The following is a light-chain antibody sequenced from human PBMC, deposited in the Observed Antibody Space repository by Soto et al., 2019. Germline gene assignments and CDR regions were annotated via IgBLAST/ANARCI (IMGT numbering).Light chain of an antibody. CDR3: MQSTQFPPT. CDR1: QSLLHSDGETY. J-gene: IGKJ1*01. Sequence: DIVLTQPPLSSPVTLGQPASISCTSSQSLLHSDGETYLSWLHQRPGQPPRLLIYKVSTRCSGVPDRFSGSGAATFFTLDISRVQPEDVWAYYCMQSTQFPPTFGQGTKVEI. CDR2: KVS. V-gene: IGKV2-24*01.